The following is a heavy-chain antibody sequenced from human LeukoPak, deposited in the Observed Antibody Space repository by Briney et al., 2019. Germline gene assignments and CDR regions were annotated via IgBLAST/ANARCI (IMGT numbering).Heavy chain of an antibody. CDR1: GFTFSSYS. J-gene: IGHJ4*02. D-gene: IGHD6-6*01. CDR2: ISSSSSYI. V-gene: IGHV3-21*01. CDR3: ARGLSGYSSSLGY. Sequence: TGGSLRLSCAASGFTFSSYSMNWVRQAPGKGLEWVSSISSSSSYIYYADSVKGRFTVSRDNAKNTLYLQMNSLRAEDTAVYYCARGLSGYSSSLGYWGQGTLVTVSS.